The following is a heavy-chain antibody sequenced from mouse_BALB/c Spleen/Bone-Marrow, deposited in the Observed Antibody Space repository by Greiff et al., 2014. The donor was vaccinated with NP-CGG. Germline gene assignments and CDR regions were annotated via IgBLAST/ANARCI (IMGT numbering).Heavy chain of an antibody. CDR3: AKHTLRYYAMDY. CDR2: IWGGGST. J-gene: IGHJ4*01. D-gene: IGHD1-1*01. Sequence: VQLQQSGPGLVAPSQSLSITRTVSGFSLTDYGVSWIRQPPGKGLEWLGVIWGGGSTYYNSSLKSRLSISKDNSKSQVFLKMNNLQTDDTAMYYCAKHTLRYYAMDYWGQGTSVTVSS. CDR1: GFSLTDYG. V-gene: IGHV2-6-5*01.